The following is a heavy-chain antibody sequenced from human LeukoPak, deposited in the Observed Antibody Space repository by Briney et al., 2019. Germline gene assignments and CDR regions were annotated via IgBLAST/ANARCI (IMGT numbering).Heavy chain of an antibody. J-gene: IGHJ6*02. CDR1: GYTFTSYG. CDR2: ISAYNGNT. D-gene: IGHD3-10*01. CDR3: ARGAGFGGYYGMDV. V-gene: IGHV1-18*01. Sequence: ASVKVSCKASGYTFTSYGISWVRQAPGQGLEWMGWISAYNGNTNYAQKLQGRVTMTRNTSISTAYMELSSLRSEDTAVYYCARGAGFGGYYGMDVWGQGTTVTVSS.